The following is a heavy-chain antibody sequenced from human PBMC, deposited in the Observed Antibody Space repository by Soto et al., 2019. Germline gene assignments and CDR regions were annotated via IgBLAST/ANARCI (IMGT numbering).Heavy chain of an antibody. Sequence: QVQLQESGPGLVKPSGTLSLTCAVSGGSISSSNWWSWVRQPPGKGLEWIGEIYHSGSTNYNPSLKSRVTISVDESKNQFSLKLSSVTAADTAVYYCAREDGDYDGRGQFDYWGQGSLVTDSS. CDR2: IYHSGST. CDR3: AREDGDYDGRGQFDY. CDR1: GGSISSSNW. D-gene: IGHD4-17*01. V-gene: IGHV4-4*02. J-gene: IGHJ4*02.